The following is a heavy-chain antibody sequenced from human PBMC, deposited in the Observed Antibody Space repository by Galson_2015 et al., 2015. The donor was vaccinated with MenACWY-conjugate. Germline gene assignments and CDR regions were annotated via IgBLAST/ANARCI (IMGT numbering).Heavy chain of an antibody. CDR3: ARDPAGGYYDSSGYPYYYYGMDV. Sequence: SLRLSCAASGFTVSSNYMSWVRQAPGKGLEWVSVIYSGGSTHYADSVKGRFTISRDNSKNTLYLQMNSLRAEDTAVYYCARDPAGGYYDSSGYPYYYYGMDVWGQGTMVTVSS. CDR1: GFTVSSNY. D-gene: IGHD3-22*01. V-gene: IGHV3-66*01. CDR2: IYSGGST. J-gene: IGHJ6*02.